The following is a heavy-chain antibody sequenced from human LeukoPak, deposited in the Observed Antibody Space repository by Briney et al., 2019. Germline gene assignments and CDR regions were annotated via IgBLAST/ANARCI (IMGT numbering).Heavy chain of an antibody. Sequence: ASVQVSCKASGYTFTSYGISWVRPAPGQGLEWMGWISAYNGNTNYAQKLQGRVTMTTDTSTSTAYMELRSLRSDDTAVYYCARGDGSQLYYYYYMDVWGKGTTVTVSS. D-gene: IGHD1-1*01. CDR3: ARGDGSQLYYYYYMDV. V-gene: IGHV1-18*01. J-gene: IGHJ6*03. CDR1: GYTFTSYG. CDR2: ISAYNGNT.